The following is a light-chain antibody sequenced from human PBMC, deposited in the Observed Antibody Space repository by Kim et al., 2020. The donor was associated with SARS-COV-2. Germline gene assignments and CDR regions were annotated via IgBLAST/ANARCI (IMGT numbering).Light chain of an antibody. Sequence: QSALTQPRSVSGSPGQSVTISCTGTSSDVDGYSYVSWYQQHPGKAPKLMIYDVSKRPSGVPDHFSGSKSGNTASLTISGLQAEDEADYYCCSYAGSYTYVFGTGTKVTVL. CDR1: SSDVDGYSY. CDR3: CSYAGSYTYV. V-gene: IGLV2-11*01. J-gene: IGLJ1*01. CDR2: DVS.